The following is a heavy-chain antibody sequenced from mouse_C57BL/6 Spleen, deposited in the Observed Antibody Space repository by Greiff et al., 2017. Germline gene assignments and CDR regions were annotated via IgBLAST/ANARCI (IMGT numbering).Heavy chain of an antibody. CDR2: INPYNGDT. V-gene: IGHV1-20*01. J-gene: IGHJ3*01. CDR3: ARSLAYYGSSYGVWFAY. Sequence: VQLQQSGPELVKPGDSVKISCKASGYSFTGYFMNWVMQSHGKSLEWIGRINPYNGDTFYNQKFKGKATLTVAKSSSTAHMALRSLTSEDSAVXYCARSLAYYGSSYGVWFAYWGTGTLVTVSA. CDR1: GYSFTGYF. D-gene: IGHD1-1*01.